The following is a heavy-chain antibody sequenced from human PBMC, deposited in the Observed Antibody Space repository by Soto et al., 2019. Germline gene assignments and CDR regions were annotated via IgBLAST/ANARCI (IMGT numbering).Heavy chain of an antibody. V-gene: IGHV1-18*01. J-gene: IGHJ5*02. CDR3: ARASGSPYCFDP. Sequence: QVQLVQSGAEVKKPGASVKVSCKASGYTFTSYGISWVRQAPGQGLEWMRWISAYNGNTNYAQKLQDRVKMTTDTSTSTAYIELRSLRSDDTAVYYCARASGSPYCFDPWGQVTLVTVSA. D-gene: IGHD1-26*01. CDR1: GYTFTSYG. CDR2: ISAYNGNT.